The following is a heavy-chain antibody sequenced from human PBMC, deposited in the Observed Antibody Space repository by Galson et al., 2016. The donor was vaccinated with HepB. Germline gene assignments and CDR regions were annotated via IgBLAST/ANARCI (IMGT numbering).Heavy chain of an antibody. V-gene: IGHV4-4*07. Sequence: ETLSLTCSVSGGSINNYYWSWVRQTAGRGLEWIGFIYTTGRTNYNPSLKSRVTLSVDTSNKQLSLKLTPVTAADTAVYYCVRERGDSNYYDFSYYMDVWGKGTTVTVSS. J-gene: IGHJ6*03. D-gene: IGHD3-3*01. CDR2: IYTTGRT. CDR1: GGSINNYY. CDR3: VRERGDSNYYDFSYYMDV.